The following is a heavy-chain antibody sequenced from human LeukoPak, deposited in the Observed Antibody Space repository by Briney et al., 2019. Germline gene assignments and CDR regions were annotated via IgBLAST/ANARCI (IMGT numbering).Heavy chain of an antibody. CDR2: ISYDGSNK. CDR3: ARVPRPMFSGWPYGLWFDP. J-gene: IGHJ5*02. D-gene: IGHD6-19*01. CDR1: GFTFSSYA. Sequence: GGSLRLSCAASGFTFSSYAMHWVRQAPGKGLEWVAVISYDGSNKYYADSVKGRFTVSRDNSKNTLYLQMNSLRAEDTAVYYCARVPRPMFSGWPYGLWFDPWGQGTLVTVSS. V-gene: IGHV3-30-3*01.